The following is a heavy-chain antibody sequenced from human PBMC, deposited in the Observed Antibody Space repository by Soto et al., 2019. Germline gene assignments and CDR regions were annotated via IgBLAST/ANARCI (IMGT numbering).Heavy chain of an antibody. CDR2: VYYSGAT. CDR3: ARDKDLQPTVWGF. CDR1: GDSMATGGHY. V-gene: IGHV4-31*03. D-gene: IGHD3-16*01. Sequence: LSLTCTVSGDSMATGGHYYNWIRQVPGKGLEWIGYVYYSGATHYTPSLRARATISRDTSKNQFSLRLISVTAADTALYYCARDKDLQPTVWGFWGQGIQVTV. J-gene: IGHJ4*02.